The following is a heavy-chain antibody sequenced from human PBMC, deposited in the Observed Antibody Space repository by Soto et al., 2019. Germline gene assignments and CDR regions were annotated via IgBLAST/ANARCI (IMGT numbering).Heavy chain of an antibody. CDR2: VYYSGAT. CDR3: ARDKDLQPTVWGF. CDR1: GDSMATGGHY. V-gene: IGHV4-31*03. D-gene: IGHD3-16*01. Sequence: LSLTCTVSGDSMATGGHYYNWIRQVPGKGLEWIGYVYYSGATHYTPSLRARATISRDTSKNQFSLRLISVTAADTALYYCARDKDLQPTVWGFWGQGIQVTV. J-gene: IGHJ4*02.